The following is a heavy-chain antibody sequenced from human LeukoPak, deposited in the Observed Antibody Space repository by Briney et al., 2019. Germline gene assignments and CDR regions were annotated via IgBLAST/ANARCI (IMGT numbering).Heavy chain of an antibody. CDR2: SGSGGST. CDR3: AKDSSGWTTTIFDY. J-gene: IGHJ4*02. D-gene: IGHD6-19*01. Sequence: SGSGGSTYYADSVKGRFTISRDNSKNTLYLQMNSLRAEDTAVYYCAKDSSGWTTTIFDYWGQGTLVTVSS. V-gene: IGHV3-23*01.